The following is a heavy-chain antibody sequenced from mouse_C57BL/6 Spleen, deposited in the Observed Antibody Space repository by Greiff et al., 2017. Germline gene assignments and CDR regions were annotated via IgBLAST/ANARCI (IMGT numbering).Heavy chain of an antibody. CDR2: INPSTGGT. D-gene: IGHD1-1*01. CDR3: ARDYGSSYGAMDY. Sequence: VQLKQSGPELVKPGASVKISCKASGYSFTGYYMNWVKQSPEKSLEWIGEINPSTGGTTYNQKFKAKATLTVDKSSSTAYMQLKRLTSEDSAVYYCARDYGSSYGAMDYWGQGTSVTVSS. CDR1: GYSFTGYY. J-gene: IGHJ4*01. V-gene: IGHV1-42*01.